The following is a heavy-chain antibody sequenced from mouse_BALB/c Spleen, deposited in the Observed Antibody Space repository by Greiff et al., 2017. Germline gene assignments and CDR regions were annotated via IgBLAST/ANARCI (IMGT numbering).Heavy chain of an antibody. J-gene: IGHJ1*01. V-gene: IGHV4-1*02. Sequence: EVKLMESGGGLVQPGGSLKLSCAASGFDFSRYCMSWVRQAPGKGLEWIGEINPDSSTINYTPSLKDKFIISRDNAKNTLYLQMSKVRSEDTALYYCARLEGYDYDGDWYFDVWGAGTTVTVSS. CDR3: ARLEGYDYDGDWYFDV. CDR2: INPDSSTI. D-gene: IGHD2-4*01. CDR1: GFDFSRYC.